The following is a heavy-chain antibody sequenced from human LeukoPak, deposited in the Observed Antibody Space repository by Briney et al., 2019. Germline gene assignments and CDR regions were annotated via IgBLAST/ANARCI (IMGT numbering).Heavy chain of an antibody. CDR3: AKDKGYSSSWYADSDY. D-gene: IGHD6-13*01. Sequence: GGSLRLSCAASGFTFSSYAMSWVRQAPGKGLEWVSAISGSGGSTYYADSVKGRFTISRDNSKNTLYLQMNSLRAEDTAVYYCAKDKGYSSSWYADSDYWGQGTLVTVSS. CDR2: ISGSGGST. V-gene: IGHV3-23*01. J-gene: IGHJ4*02. CDR1: GFTFSSYA.